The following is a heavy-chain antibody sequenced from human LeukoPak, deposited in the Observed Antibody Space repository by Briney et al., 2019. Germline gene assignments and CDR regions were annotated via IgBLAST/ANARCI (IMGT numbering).Heavy chain of an antibody. D-gene: IGHD2-2*01. CDR2: INPSGGST. CDR1: GYTFTSYY. J-gene: IGHJ5*02. V-gene: IGHV1-46*01. Sequence: ASVKVSCKASGYTFTSYYMHWVRQAPGQGLEWMGIINPSGGSTSYAQKFQGRVTMTRDTSTSTVYMELSSLRSEDTAVYYCARGQGVVPAPNWFDPWGQGTLVTVSS. CDR3: ARGQGVVPAPNWFDP.